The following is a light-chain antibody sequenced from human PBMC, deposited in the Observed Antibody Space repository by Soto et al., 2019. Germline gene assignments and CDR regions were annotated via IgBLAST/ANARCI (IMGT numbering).Light chain of an antibody. Sequence: QSVLTQPASVSGSPGQSITICCTGTSSDVGSYNLVSWYQQHPGKAPKLMIYEGSKRPSGVSNRFSGSKSGNTASLTISGLQAEDEADYYCCSYAGSSTFYVFGTGTKLTVL. J-gene: IGLJ1*01. CDR3: CSYAGSSTFYV. CDR1: SSDVGSYNL. V-gene: IGLV2-23*01. CDR2: EGS.